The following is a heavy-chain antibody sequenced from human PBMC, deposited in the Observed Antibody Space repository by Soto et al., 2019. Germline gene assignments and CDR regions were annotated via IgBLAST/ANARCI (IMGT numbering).Heavy chain of an antibody. CDR1: GGTFSSYA. J-gene: IGHJ6*02. V-gene: IGHV1-69*13. CDR3: ARAGTFRPYLIVLRTYGMDV. Sequence: ASVKVSCKASGGTFSSYAISWVRQAPGQGLEWMGGIIPIFGTANYAQKFQGRVTITADESTSTAYMELSSLRSEDTAVYYCARAGTFRPYLIVLRTYGMDVWGRGTTVTVSS. CDR2: IIPIFGTA. D-gene: IGHD2-8*01.